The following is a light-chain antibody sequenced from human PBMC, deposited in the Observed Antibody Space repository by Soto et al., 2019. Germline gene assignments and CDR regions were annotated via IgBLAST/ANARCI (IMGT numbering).Light chain of an antibody. Sequence: VMTQSPLSLPVTLGQPASISCRASQSVDSNLAWYQQKPGQAPRLLIYGASTRATGISARFSGSGSGTEFTLTISSLQSEDFGVYYCQQYNNWWTFGQGTKVDIK. CDR1: QSVDSN. V-gene: IGKV3-15*01. CDR3: QQYNNWWT. CDR2: GAS. J-gene: IGKJ1*01.